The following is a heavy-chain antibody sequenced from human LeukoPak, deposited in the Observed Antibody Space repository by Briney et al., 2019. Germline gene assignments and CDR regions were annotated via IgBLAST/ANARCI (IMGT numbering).Heavy chain of an antibody. CDR1: GFTFSDYY. Sequence: GGSLRLSCAASGFTFSDYYMSWIRQAPGKGLEWVSYISSSGSTIYYADSVKGRFTISRDNAKNSLYLQMNSLRAEDTAVYYCARVPASSWYYYYYMDVWGKGTTVAVSS. CDR2: ISSSGSTI. V-gene: IGHV3-11*01. J-gene: IGHJ6*03. D-gene: IGHD6-13*01. CDR3: ARVPASSWYYYYYMDV.